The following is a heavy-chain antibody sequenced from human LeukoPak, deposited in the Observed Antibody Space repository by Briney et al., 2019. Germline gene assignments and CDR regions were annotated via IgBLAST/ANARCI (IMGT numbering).Heavy chain of an antibody. CDR1: GFTFSNSY. CDR2: ISPDGSQG. J-gene: IGHJ3*02. CDR3: ARDPAYGALDI. Sequence: GWSLRVSCEASGFTFSNSYMSWVRQAPGKGLEWVAIISPDGSQGSYVDSVKGRFAICRDNALNSLFLQMNSLSAEDTAVYYCARDPAYGALDIWGQGTTVTVSS. D-gene: IGHD2-21*01. V-gene: IGHV3-7*01.